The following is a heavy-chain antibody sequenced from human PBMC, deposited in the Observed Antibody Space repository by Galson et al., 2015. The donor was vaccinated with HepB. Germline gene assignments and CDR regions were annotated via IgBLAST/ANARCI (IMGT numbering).Heavy chain of an antibody. CDR3: ARSSTVVVPAAPGY. D-gene: IGHD2-2*01. CDR2: INAGNGNT. Sequence: SVKVSCKASGYTFTSYAMHWVRQAPGQRLEWMGWINAGNGNTKYSQKFQGRVTITRDTSASTAYMELSSLRSEDTAVYYCARSSTVVVPAAPGYWGQGTLVTVSS. J-gene: IGHJ4*02. V-gene: IGHV1-3*01. CDR1: GYTFTSYA.